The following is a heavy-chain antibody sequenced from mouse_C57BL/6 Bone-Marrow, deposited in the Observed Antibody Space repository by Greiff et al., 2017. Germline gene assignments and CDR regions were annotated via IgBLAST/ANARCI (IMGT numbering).Heavy chain of an antibody. CDR3: ARSLAWFAY. J-gene: IGHJ3*01. Sequence: EVKLMESGGGLVKPGGSLKLSCAASGFTFSDYGMPWVRQAPEKGLEWVAYISSGSSTIYSADTVKGRFTISRDNAKNTLFLQMTSLRSEDTAMYYCARSLAWFAYWGQGTLVTGAA. V-gene: IGHV5-17*01. CDR2: ISSGSSTI. CDR1: GFTFSDYG. D-gene: IGHD6-2*01.